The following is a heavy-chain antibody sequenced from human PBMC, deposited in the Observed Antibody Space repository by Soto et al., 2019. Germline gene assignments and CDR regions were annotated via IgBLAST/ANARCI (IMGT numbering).Heavy chain of an antibody. J-gene: IGHJ6*02. CDR2: IIAIFGTG. V-gene: IGHV1-69*01. Sequence: ASVKVSGTASGGTFNNYAINWVRQAPGQGLEWMGGIIAIFGTGNHAQKFQGRVTFTADEFMSTGYMELNSLRSEDTALYYSARTIVSAIVPNDYFYYDMNVWGQGTMVTVSS. CDR3: ARTIVSAIVPNDYFYYDMNV. CDR1: GGTFNNYA. D-gene: IGHD5-12*01.